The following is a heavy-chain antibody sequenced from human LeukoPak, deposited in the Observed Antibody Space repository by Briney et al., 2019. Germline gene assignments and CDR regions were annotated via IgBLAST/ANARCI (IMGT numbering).Heavy chain of an antibody. Sequence: PGGSLRLSCAASGFTFSSYSMNWVRQTPGKGLEWVSSISSGSKYIYNADSVKGRFTISRDNAKNSLYLQMNSLRAEDTAVYYCARALSYSYGSMDFWGQGTLVSVSS. CDR3: ARALSYSYGSMDF. CDR2: ISSGSKYI. D-gene: IGHD5-18*01. J-gene: IGHJ4*02. V-gene: IGHV3-21*01. CDR1: GFTFSSYS.